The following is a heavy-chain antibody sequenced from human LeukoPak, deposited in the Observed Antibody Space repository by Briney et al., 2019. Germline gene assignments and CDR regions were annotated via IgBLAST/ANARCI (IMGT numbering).Heavy chain of an antibody. V-gene: IGHV3-23*01. J-gene: IGHJ4*02. D-gene: IGHD2-21*02. CDR3: AKGCGGACYSSFGY. CDR2: ISGGDGST. CDR1: GFTFSSYA. Sequence: GGSLRLSCAASGFTFSSYAMSWVRQAPGKGLEWVSTISGGDGSTYYADSVKGRFTISRDNSKNTLYLQMYSLRAGDTAVYYCAKGCGGACYSSFGYWGQGTLVTVSS.